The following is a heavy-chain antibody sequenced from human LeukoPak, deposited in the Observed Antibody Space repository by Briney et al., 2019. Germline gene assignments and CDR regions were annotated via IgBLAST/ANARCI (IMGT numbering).Heavy chain of an antibody. Sequence: GESLKISCKGSGYSFTSYWIGWVRQMPGKGLEWMGIIYPGDSDTRYSPSFQGQVTISADKSISTAYLQWSSLKALDTAMYYCARQTEYYYDSSGYYFRYMDVWGKGTTLTVSS. CDR2: IYPGDSDT. J-gene: IGHJ6*03. V-gene: IGHV5-51*01. D-gene: IGHD3-22*01. CDR3: ARQTEYYYDSSGYYFRYMDV. CDR1: GYSFTSYW.